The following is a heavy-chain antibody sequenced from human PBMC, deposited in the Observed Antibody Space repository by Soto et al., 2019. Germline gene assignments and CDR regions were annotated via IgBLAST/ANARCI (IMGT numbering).Heavy chain of an antibody. J-gene: IGHJ4*02. Sequence: QVQLVQSGAEVKKHGASVKVSCRASGYTFTGYYMHWVRQAPGQGLEWMGWINPNSGGTNYAQNFQGWVTMTRDPSISTAYMEMSRLRSDDTAVYYCARTHCSSTRCYVGSWDYWGQGTLVTVSS. V-gene: IGHV1-2*04. CDR1: GYTFTGYY. CDR3: ARTHCSSTRCYVGSWDY. CDR2: INPNSGGT. D-gene: IGHD2-2*01.